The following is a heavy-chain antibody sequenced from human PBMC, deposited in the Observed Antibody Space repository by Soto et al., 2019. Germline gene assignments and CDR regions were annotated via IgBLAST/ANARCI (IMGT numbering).Heavy chain of an antibody. D-gene: IGHD3-3*01. J-gene: IGHJ4*02. CDR1: GFTFSSYW. V-gene: IGHV3-7*01. Sequence: GGSLRLSCAASGFTFSSYWMSWVSQAPGKGLEWVANIKQDGSEKYYVDSVKGRFTISRDNAKNSLYLQMNSLRAEDTAVYYCARDYYDFWSGYYSYDFDYWGQGTLVTVSS. CDR2: IKQDGSEK. CDR3: ARDYYDFWSGYYSYDFDY.